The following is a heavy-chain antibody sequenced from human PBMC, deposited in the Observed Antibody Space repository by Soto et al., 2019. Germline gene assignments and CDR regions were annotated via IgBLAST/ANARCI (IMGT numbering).Heavy chain of an antibody. CDR1: GYTFTHYW. Sequence: PXESLTISGKGSGYTFTHYWIRWVRQIPGKGLEWMGIIYPCDYNTKYNPSFQGQVTISADQSLTTTYLRSPSLKASDTAIYYCAASICYYGMDGWGQGTRVTVSS. V-gene: IGHV5-51*01. CDR2: IYPCDYNT. CDR3: AASICYYGMDG. J-gene: IGHJ6*02.